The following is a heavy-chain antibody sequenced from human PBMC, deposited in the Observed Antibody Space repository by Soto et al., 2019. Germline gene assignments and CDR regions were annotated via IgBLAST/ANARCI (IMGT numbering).Heavy chain of an antibody. Sequence: QVQLVESGGGVVQPGRSLRLSCAASGFTFSSYGMHWVRQAPGKGLEWVAVISYDGSNKYYADSVKGRFTISRDNSKNTLYLQMNSMRAEDTAVYYCAKGRSSSGEMDYWGQGTLVTVSS. CDR3: AKGRSSSGEMDY. D-gene: IGHD6-6*01. CDR2: ISYDGSNK. V-gene: IGHV3-30*18. J-gene: IGHJ4*02. CDR1: GFTFSSYG.